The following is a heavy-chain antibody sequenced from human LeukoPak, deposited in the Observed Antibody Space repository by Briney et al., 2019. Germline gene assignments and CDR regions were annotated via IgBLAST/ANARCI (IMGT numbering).Heavy chain of an antibody. CDR2: ISWNSGSI. V-gene: IGHV3-9*01. D-gene: IGHD3-3*01. Sequence: GRSLRLSCAASGFTFDDYAMHWVRQAPGKGLEWVSGISWNSGSIGYADSVKGRFTISRDNAKNSLYLQMNSLRAEDTALYYCAKDTGYDFWSGLPTFQHWGQGTPVTVSS. CDR3: AKDTGYDFWSGLPTFQH. CDR1: GFTFDDYA. J-gene: IGHJ1*01.